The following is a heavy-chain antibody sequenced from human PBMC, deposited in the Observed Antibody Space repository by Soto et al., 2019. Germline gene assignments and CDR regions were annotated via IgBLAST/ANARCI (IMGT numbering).Heavy chain of an antibody. CDR1: AYTFDRYG. Sequence: QVQLVQSAAEVKTPGASMKVSCKASAYTFDRYGISWVRQAPGQGLEWMGWINVVNGVTNYARKFQGRVSMTTDASTSTAYMELKSLRSDDTAVYYCARMIFGAVLGPFDYWGQGTLVTVSS. CDR2: INVVNGVT. D-gene: IGHD3-3*01. V-gene: IGHV1-18*01. J-gene: IGHJ4*02. CDR3: ARMIFGAVLGPFDY.